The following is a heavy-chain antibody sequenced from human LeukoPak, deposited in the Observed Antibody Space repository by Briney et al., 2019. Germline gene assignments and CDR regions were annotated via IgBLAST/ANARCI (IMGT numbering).Heavy chain of an antibody. J-gene: IGHJ4*02. V-gene: IGHV4-59*01. CDR1: GGSISSYY. D-gene: IGHD3-10*01. Sequence: SETLSLTCTVSGGSISSYYWSWIRQPPGRGLEWIGYIYYSGSTNYNPSLKSRVTISVDTSKNQFSLKLSSVTAADTAVYYCARGWFGELFSDYWAREPWSPSPQ. CDR2: IYYSGST. CDR3: ARGWFGELFSDY.